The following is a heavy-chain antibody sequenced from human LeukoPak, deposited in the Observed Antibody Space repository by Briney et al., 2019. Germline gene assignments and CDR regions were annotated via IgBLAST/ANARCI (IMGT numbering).Heavy chain of an antibody. J-gene: IGHJ4*02. Sequence: GGSLRLSCAASGFAFSSYGMHWVRQAPGKGLEWVSYISSSGSTIYYADSVKGRFTISRDNAKNSLYLQMNSLRAEDTAVYYCATLRYFDWLFDYWGQGTLVTVSS. CDR2: ISSSGSTI. CDR1: GFAFSSYG. D-gene: IGHD3-9*01. CDR3: ATLRYFDWLFDY. V-gene: IGHV3-48*04.